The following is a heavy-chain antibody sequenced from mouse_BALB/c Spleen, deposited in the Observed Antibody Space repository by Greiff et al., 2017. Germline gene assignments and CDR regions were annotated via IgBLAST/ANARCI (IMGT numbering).Heavy chain of an antibody. V-gene: IGHV5-9*03. D-gene: IGHD1-1*01. CDR2: ISSGGGNT. CDR1: GFTFSSYT. CDR3: AREDYGSEKGFAY. Sequence: EVKLMESGGGLVKPGGSLKLSCAASGFTFSSYTMSWVRQTPEKRLEWVATISSGGGNTYYPDSVKGRFTISRDNAKNNLYLQMSSLRSEDTALYYCAREDYGSEKGFAYWGQGTLVTVSA. J-gene: IGHJ3*01.